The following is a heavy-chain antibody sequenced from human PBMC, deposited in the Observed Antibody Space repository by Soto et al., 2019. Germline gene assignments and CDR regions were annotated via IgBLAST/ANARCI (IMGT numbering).Heavy chain of an antibody. J-gene: IGHJ5*02. CDR1: GFTFSSYA. V-gene: IGHV3-23*01. Sequence: PGGSLRLSCAASGFTFSSYAMSWVRQAPGKGLEWVSAISGSGGSTYYADSVKGRFTISRDNSKNTLYLQMNSLRAEDTAVYYCAKGGCSSTSCSRTYNWFDPWGQGTLVTVSS. CDR3: AKGGCSSTSCSRTYNWFDP. D-gene: IGHD2-2*01. CDR2: ISGSGGST.